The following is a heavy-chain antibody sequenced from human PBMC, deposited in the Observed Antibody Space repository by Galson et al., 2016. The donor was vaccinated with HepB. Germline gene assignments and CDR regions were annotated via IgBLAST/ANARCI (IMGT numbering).Heavy chain of an antibody. CDR2: IYYSGST. CDR3: ARSRAGYDSSGYYF. D-gene: IGHD3-22*01. J-gene: IGHJ4*02. CDR1: GGSISKSFYY. V-gene: IGHV4-39*07. Sequence: SETLSLTCTVSGGSISKSFYYWGWIRQPPGKGLEWIGSIYYSGSTFYNPSLKSRVTISIDTSKNQFSLKLSSVTAADTALDYCARSRAGYDSSGYYFWGQGTLVTVSS.